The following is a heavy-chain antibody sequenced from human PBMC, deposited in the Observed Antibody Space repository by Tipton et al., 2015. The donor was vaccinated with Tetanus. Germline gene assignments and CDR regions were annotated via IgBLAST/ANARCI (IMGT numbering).Heavy chain of an antibody. CDR2: ISYDGSNK. J-gene: IGHJ4*02. CDR1: GFTFSSYG. CDR3: AKVVGQLLPQDY. Sequence: SLRLSCAASGFTFSSYGMHWVRQAPGKGLEWVAVISYDGSNKYYADSVKGRFTISRDNSKNTLYLQMNSLRAEDTAVYYCAKVVGQLLPQDYWGQGTLVTVSS. D-gene: IGHD2-15*01. V-gene: IGHV3-30*18.